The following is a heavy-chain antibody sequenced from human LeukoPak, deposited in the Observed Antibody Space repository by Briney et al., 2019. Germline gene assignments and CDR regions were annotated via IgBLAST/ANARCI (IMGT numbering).Heavy chain of an antibody. V-gene: IGHV1-18*01. CDR3: ARTVEMATTSFVFD. CDR1: GYTFTNYA. J-gene: IGHJ4*02. CDR2: ISAFNGNT. D-gene: IGHD5-24*01. Sequence: ASVKVSRKTSGYTFTNYAISWVRQAPGQGLQWMGWISAFNGNTKFAQKFKGRVTMTTDASTSTAYMELRSLRSDDTAVYYCARTVEMATTSFVFDWGQGTLVTVSS.